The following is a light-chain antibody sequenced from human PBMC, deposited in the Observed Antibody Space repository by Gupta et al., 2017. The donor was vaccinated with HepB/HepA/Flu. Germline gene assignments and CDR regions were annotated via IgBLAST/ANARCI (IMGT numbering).Light chain of an antibody. CDR3: QVWDSSSVV. CDR1: NIGSKS. J-gene: IGLJ3*02. V-gene: IGLV3-21*03. Sequence: SYVLTQPPSVSVATGKTARITCGGSNIGSKSVHWYQQQPGQAPVLVVYEDSDRPSGIPERFSGSNSGNTATLTISRVEAGDESDYYCQVWDSSSVVFGGGTKLTVL. CDR2: EDS.